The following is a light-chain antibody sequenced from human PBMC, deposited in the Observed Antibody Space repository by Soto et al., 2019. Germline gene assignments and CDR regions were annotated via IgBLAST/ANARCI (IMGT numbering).Light chain of an antibody. Sequence: DIQMTQSPSTLSASVGDRVTITCRASESIKNWLAWYQQKPGKAPKLLISYASNLESGVPSRFSGSGSGTEFTLSISSLQPDDFAIYSCQQYNGYPWTFGQGTKVDIK. CDR3: QQYNGYPWT. CDR2: YAS. J-gene: IGKJ1*01. V-gene: IGKV1-5*01. CDR1: ESIKNW.